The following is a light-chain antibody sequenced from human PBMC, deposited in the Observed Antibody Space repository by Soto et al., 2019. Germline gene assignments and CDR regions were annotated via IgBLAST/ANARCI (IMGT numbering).Light chain of an antibody. CDR2: DVT. V-gene: IGLV2-14*01. CDR3: ASFTSISTYV. Sequence: SALTPPASRSGSPGQSSTISCGGNGDDIGGYNFVSWYQHHPGKAPKLIIYDVTHRPSGVSERFSGSKSGFTASLTISGLQPEDESHYYCASFTSISTYVFGTGTKVTVL. J-gene: IGLJ1*01. CDR1: GDDIGGYNF.